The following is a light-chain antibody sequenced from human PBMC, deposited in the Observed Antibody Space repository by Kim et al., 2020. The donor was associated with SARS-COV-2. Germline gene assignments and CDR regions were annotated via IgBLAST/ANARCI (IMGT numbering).Light chain of an antibody. Sequence: ALGQTVRITCQGDSLRSYYASWYQQKPGQAPVLVIYEKNNRPSGIPDRFSGSSSGNTASSTITGAQAEDEADYYCNSRESGVNHVVFGGGTQLTVL. CDR1: SLRSYY. CDR3: NSRESGVNHVV. CDR2: EKN. V-gene: IGLV3-19*01. J-gene: IGLJ3*02.